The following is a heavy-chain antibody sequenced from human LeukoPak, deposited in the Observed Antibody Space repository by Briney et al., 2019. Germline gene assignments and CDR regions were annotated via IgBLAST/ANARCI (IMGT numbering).Heavy chain of an antibody. Sequence: SETLSLTCTVSGGSISSSSYYWGWIRQPPGKGLEWIGSIYYSGSTYYNPSLKSRVTISVDTSKNQFSLKLSSVTAADTAVYYCARQVAAAGLGADFAYWGQGTLVTVSS. V-gene: IGHV4-39*01. CDR1: GGSISSSSYY. CDR3: ARQVAAAGLGADFAY. CDR2: IYYSGST. D-gene: IGHD6-13*01. J-gene: IGHJ4*02.